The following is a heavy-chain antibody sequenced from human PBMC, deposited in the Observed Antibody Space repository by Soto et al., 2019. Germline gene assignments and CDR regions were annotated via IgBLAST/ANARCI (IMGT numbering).Heavy chain of an antibody. Sequence: SETLSLTCTVSGGSISSGNYYWSWIRQPPGKGLEWIGHIYYSGTTYYNPSLKSRVTMSVDTSKNQFSLKLSSVTAADTAVYYCARGVGYYHESSGYNWFDPWGQGTLVTVSS. CDR1: GGSISSGNYY. CDR2: IYYSGTT. D-gene: IGHD3-22*01. V-gene: IGHV4-30-4*01. J-gene: IGHJ5*02. CDR3: ARGVGYYHESSGYNWFDP.